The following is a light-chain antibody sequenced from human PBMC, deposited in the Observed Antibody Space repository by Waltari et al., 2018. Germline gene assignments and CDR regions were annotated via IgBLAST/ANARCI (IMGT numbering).Light chain of an antibody. CDR2: AAS. CDR1: QSSSSY. CDR3: QKSYRG. V-gene: IGKV1-39*01. Sequence: DIQMTQSPSSLSASVGDRVTITCRASQSSSSYLNWYQQKPGKAPKLLSYAASSLQSGVLSRLSGSGSGKYFTLNISSLQPEDFATYYCQKSYRGFGQGTKVEIK. J-gene: IGKJ1*01.